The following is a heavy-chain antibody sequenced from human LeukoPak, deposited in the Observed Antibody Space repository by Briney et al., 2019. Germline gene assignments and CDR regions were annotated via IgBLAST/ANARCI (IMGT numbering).Heavy chain of an antibody. J-gene: IGHJ4*02. V-gene: IGHV3-9*01. CDR3: AKDMKRTMVRGAAVY. D-gene: IGHD3-10*01. CDR2: ISWNSGSI. CDR1: GFTFDDYA. Sequence: PGGSLRLSCAASGFTFDDYAMHWVRQAPGKGLEWVSGISWNSGSIGYADSVKGRFTIPRDNAKNSLYLQMNSLRAEDTALYYCAKDMKRTMVRGAAVYWGQGTLVTVSS.